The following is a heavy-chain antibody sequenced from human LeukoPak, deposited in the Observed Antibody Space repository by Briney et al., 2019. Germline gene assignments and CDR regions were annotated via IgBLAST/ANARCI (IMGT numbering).Heavy chain of an antibody. Sequence: GGSLRLSCAASGFTFSSCAMSWVRQAPGKGLEWVSAISGSGGRPCYADSVKGRFTISRDNSKNTLYLQMNSLRAEDTAVYYCARHPEPGYCSSTSCHESYFDYWGQGTLVTVSP. V-gene: IGHV3-23*01. CDR2: ISGSGGRP. J-gene: IGHJ4*02. CDR3: ARHPEPGYCSSTSCHESYFDY. D-gene: IGHD2-2*01. CDR1: GFTFSSCA.